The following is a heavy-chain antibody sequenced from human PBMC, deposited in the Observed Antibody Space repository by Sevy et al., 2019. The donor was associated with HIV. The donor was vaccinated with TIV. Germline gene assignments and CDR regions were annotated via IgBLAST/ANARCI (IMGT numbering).Heavy chain of an antibody. J-gene: IGHJ6*02. CDR1: GFTFSSYA. D-gene: IGHD2-8*01. Sequence: GGSLRLSCAASGFTFSSYAMHWVRQAPGKGLEWEAVISYDGSNKYYADSVKRRFTISRDNSKNTLYLQMNSLRAEDTAVYYCARSRYCTNAVCYLYYYYGMDVWGQGTTVTVSS. CDR3: ARSRYCTNAVCYLYYYYGMDV. V-gene: IGHV3-30-3*01. CDR2: ISYDGSNK.